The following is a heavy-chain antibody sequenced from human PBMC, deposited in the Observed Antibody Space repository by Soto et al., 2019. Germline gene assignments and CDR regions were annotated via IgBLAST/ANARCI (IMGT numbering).Heavy chain of an antibody. V-gene: IGHV3-23*01. Sequence: EVQLLESGGGLVQPGGSLRLSCAASGFTFSSYALRWVRQAPGRGLEWVSALSGSGGSTYYAYSFKGRFTISRDNSKNTLYLQLTSLRADDTAVYYCAIRGSGSYYDYWGQGTLVTVSS. CDR3: AIRGSGSYYDY. CDR2: LSGSGGST. J-gene: IGHJ4*02. D-gene: IGHD1-26*01. CDR1: GFTFSSYA.